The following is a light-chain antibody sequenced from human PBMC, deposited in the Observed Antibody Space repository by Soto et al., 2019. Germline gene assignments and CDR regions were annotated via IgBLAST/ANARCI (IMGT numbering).Light chain of an antibody. Sequence: QSALTQPASVSGSPGQSITISCTGTSSDVGSYNLVSWYQQHPGKAPKLMIYEGSKRPSGVSNRFSGSKSGNTASLTISGLQAEDEADYYCNSYTTTKTRVFGSGTKVTVL. J-gene: IGLJ1*01. CDR3: NSYTTTKTRV. V-gene: IGLV2-14*02. CDR2: EGS. CDR1: SSDVGSYNL.